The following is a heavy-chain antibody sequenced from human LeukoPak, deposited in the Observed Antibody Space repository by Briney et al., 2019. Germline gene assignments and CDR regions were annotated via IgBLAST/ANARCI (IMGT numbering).Heavy chain of an antibody. V-gene: IGHV4-4*09. CDR2: IYSGVPT. Sequence: SETLSLTCTTSGVSISRFYWSWVRQTPGKGLEWIGNIYSGVPTYFNPSLKSRVVISVDTSKNQFSLNLTSVTAADTAMYYCVQTTGWPGFDYWGQGILVTVSS. D-gene: IGHD1-1*01. J-gene: IGHJ4*02. CDR1: GVSISRFY. CDR3: VQTTGWPGFDY.